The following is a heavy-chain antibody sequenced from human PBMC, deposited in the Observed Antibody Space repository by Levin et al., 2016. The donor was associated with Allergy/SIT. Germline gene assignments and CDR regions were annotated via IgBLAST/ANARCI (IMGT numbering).Heavy chain of an antibody. CDR2: MNPNSGAS. CDR1: GYTFITYD. J-gene: IGHJ5*02. Sequence: ASVKVSCKASGYTFITYDINWVRQASGQGLEWIGWMNPNSGASDYAQKFHGRVTLTRDTSITTAYMELTSLTFEDTAVYFCARVPAGLGHCTNTGCQKGFDPWGQGTLVTVSS. V-gene: IGHV1-8*01. D-gene: IGHD2-8*01. CDR3: ARVPAGLGHCTNTGCQKGFDP.